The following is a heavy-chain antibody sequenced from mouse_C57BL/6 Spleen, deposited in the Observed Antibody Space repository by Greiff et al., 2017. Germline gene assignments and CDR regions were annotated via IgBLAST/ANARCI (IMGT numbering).Heavy chain of an antibody. CDR2: IRFRSDNCAT. J-gene: IGHJ3*01. CDR3: TESVYYYGSSPWFAY. D-gene: IGHD1-1*01. CDR1: GFTFSNYW. V-gene: IGHV6-3*01. Sequence: EVKLMESGGGLVQPGGSMKLSCVASGFTFSNYWMNWVRQSPEKGLEWVAHIRFRSDNCATNYEESVKGKFTISTDDSKSSVYLQMNNLRAEDTGIYYCTESVYYYGSSPWFAYWGQGTLVTVSA.